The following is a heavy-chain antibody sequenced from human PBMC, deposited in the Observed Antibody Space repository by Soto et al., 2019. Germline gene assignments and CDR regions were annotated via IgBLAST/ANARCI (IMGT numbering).Heavy chain of an antibody. CDR1: GFTFSSHA. CDR3: AKDKMEQWLVGGYYDY. V-gene: IGHV3-23*01. J-gene: IGHJ4*02. CDR2: TIDSGGRS. Sequence: EVQLLESGGGLVQPGGSLRLSCAASGFTFSSHAMSWVRQAPGKGLEWVSSTIDSGGRSYHADSVRGRFTLSRDNSKHTLYLQMNSLRADDTAIYCCAKDKMEQWLVGGYYDYWGQGALVTVSS. D-gene: IGHD6-19*01.